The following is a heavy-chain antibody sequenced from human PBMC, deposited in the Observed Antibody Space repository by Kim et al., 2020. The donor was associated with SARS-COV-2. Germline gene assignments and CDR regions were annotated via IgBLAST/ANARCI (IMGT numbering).Heavy chain of an antibody. CDR3: ARVRGGRLLFDD. V-gene: IGHV4-59*01. CDR2: IYYTGVT. J-gene: IGHJ4*02. Sequence: SETLSLTCTVSGDSLDGNYWGWIRQPPGKGLEWIGYIYYTGVTNYNRSLTSRVSISIDTSKNQFSLKLRFVTAADTAVYYCARVRGGRLLFDDWGQGTLVTVSS. D-gene: IGHD3-10*01. CDR1: GDSLDGNY.